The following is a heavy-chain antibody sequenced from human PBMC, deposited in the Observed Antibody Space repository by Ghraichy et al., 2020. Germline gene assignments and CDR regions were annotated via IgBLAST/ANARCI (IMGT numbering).Heavy chain of an antibody. Sequence: GGSLRLSCAVSGFTFSSYSMNWVRQAPGKGLEWVSSISSSSSYIYYADSVKGRFTISRDNAKNSLYLQMNSLRAEDTAVYYCARDRSTTVTTAYYYGMDVWGQGTTVTVSS. CDR3: ARDRSTTVTTAYYYGMDV. CDR1: GFTFSSYS. V-gene: IGHV3-21*01. J-gene: IGHJ6*02. D-gene: IGHD4-17*01. CDR2: ISSSSSYI.